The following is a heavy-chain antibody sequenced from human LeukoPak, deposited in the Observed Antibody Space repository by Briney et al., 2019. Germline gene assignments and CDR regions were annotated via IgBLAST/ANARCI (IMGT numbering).Heavy chain of an antibody. V-gene: IGHV3-15*01. Sequence: GGSLSLSCEASGFTFTNAWMSWVRQAPGKGLEWVGRIKTKTDGGTTDYAAPVKGRFTISRDDSKNTLYLQMNSLKTEDTAVYYCLTDYAFFRHWGQGTLVIVSS. D-gene: IGHD2-2*01. CDR3: LTDYAFFRH. J-gene: IGHJ1*01. CDR1: GFTFTNAW. CDR2: IKTKTDGGTT.